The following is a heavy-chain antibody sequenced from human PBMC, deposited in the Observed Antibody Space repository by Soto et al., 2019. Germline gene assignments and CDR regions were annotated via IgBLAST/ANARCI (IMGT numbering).Heavy chain of an antibody. D-gene: IGHD4-17*01. V-gene: IGHV4-39*01. CDR2: ICYSGST. J-gene: IGHJ4*02. CDR1: GGSISSSSYY. CDR3: ARHTYGNNRYYFDL. Sequence: PSETLSLTCTVSGGSISSSSYYWGWIRQPPGKGLEWIGSICYSGSTYYNPSLKSRVTTSVDTSKNQFSLQLTSVTAADTALYYCARHTYGNNRYYFDLWGQGSLVTVS.